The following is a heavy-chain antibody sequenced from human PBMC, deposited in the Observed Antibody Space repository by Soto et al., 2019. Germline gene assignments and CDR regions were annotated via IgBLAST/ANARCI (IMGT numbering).Heavy chain of an antibody. J-gene: IGHJ5*02. CDR2: IGGSGSSA. Sequence: EGQLLESGGGLVQPGGSLRLSCVASGFTFKNFAMTWVRQAPGKGWDWVSAIGGSGSSANYADSVKGRFTVSRDDSKSTLYLQMSGLRVDDTALYYCAKDAVAYNGEWDWFDLWGQGTLVTVSS. CDR1: GFTFKNFA. CDR3: AKDAVAYNGEWDWFDL. D-gene: IGHD3-10*01. V-gene: IGHV3-23*01.